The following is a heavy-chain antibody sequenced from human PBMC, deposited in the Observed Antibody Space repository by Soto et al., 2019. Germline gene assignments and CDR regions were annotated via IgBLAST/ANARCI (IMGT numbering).Heavy chain of an antibody. V-gene: IGHV4-39*01. Sequence: SETLSLTCTVYCGSISSSSYYWGWIRQPPGKGLEWIGSIYYSGSTYYKTYLKSRVNISVDTSKNKLSLKLSSVTTADTAVYYCAGNLWFGELLFDRQNWFAPWGQGTLVTV. CDR1: CGSISSSSYY. J-gene: IGHJ5*02. CDR2: IYYSGST. CDR3: AGNLWFGELLFDRQNWFAP. D-gene: IGHD3-10*01.